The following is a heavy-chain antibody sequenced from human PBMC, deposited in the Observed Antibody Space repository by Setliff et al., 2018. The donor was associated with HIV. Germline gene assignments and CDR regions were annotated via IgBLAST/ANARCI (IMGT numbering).Heavy chain of an antibody. J-gene: IGHJ6*02. Sequence: SETLSLTCTVSGGSISSGSYYWSWIRQPAGKGLEWIGHIYTSGSTNYNPSLKSRVTISVDTSKNQFSLKLNSVTAADTAMYYYYYHGMDVWGQGTTVTVSS. V-gene: IGHV4-61*09. CDR1: GGSISSGSYY. CDR3: YYHGMDV. CDR2: IYTSGST.